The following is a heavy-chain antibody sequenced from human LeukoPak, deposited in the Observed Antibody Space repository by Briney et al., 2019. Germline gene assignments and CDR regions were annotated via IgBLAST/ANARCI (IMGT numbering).Heavy chain of an antibody. CDR1: GDSVSSNSAA. CDR3: ARGQCSGGSCSMDY. D-gene: IGHD2-15*01. J-gene: IGHJ4*02. CDR2: TYYRSKWYN. Sequence: SQTRSLTCAISGDSVSSNSAAWNWIRQSPSRGLEWLGRTYYRSKWYNDYAVSVKSRITINPDTSKNQFSLQLNSVTPEDTAVYYCARGQCSGGSCSMDYWGQGTLVTVSS. V-gene: IGHV6-1*01.